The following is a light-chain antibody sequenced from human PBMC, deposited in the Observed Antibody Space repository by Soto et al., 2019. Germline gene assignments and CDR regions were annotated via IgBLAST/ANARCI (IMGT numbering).Light chain of an antibody. CDR3: QQYSSDSPLT. CDR2: DAY. J-gene: IGKJ4*01. V-gene: IGKV1-5*01. CDR1: QSISSW. Sequence: DIQMTQSPATLSASVGDRVTITCRASQSISSWLAWYQQKPGKAPKLLIYDAYSLESGTPSRFSGRRSGTEFTLTIASVQPEDFATYYCQQYSSDSPLTFGGGTKVDIK.